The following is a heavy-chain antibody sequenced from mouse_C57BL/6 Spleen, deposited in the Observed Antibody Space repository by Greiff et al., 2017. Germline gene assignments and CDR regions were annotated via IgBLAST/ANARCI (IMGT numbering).Heavy chain of an antibody. D-gene: IGHD3-1*01. Sequence: VQLQQSGPVLVKPGDSVKMSCKASGYTFTDYYMNWVKQTHGKSLEWIGVIKPYNGGNSYIQQFKGKDTLTVDKSSSTAYMELISRTSEDSAVYYCARSGGSGGYCDDWGQGTTLTVSS. CDR1: GYTFTDYY. CDR2: IKPYNGGN. CDR3: ARSGGSGGYCDD. J-gene: IGHJ2*01. V-gene: IGHV1-19*01.